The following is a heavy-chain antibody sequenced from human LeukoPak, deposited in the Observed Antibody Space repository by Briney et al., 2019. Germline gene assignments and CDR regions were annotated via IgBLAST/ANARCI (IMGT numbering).Heavy chain of an antibody. CDR1: GGSISSYY. D-gene: IGHD3-10*01. V-gene: IGHV4-59*01. J-gene: IGHJ3*02. Sequence: SETLSLTCIVSGGSISSYYWSWIRQPPGKGLEWIGYIYYSGSTNYNPSLKSRVTISIDTSKNQFSLKLNSVTAADTAVYYCARSSYYYAADAFDIWGQGTMVTVSS. CDR3: ARSSYYYAADAFDI. CDR2: IYYSGST.